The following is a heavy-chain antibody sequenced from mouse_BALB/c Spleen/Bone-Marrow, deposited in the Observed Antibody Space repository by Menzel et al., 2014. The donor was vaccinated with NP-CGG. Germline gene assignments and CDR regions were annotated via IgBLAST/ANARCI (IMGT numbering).Heavy chain of an antibody. CDR3: AYGTNYYAMDY. J-gene: IGHJ4*01. CDR1: GYTFTEYT. CDR2: INPNNGGT. V-gene: IGHV1-18*01. D-gene: IGHD3-3*01. Sequence: VQLKESGPELVKPGASVKISCKTSGYTFTEYTMHWVKRSHGKSLEWIGGINPNNGGTSYNQKFKGKATLTVDKSSSTAYMELRSLAPEDSAVYYCAYGTNYYAMDYWGQGTSVTVSS.